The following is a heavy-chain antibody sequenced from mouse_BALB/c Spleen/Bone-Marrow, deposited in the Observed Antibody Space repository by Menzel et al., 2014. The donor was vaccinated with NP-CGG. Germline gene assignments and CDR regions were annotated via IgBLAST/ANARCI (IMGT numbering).Heavy chain of an antibody. J-gene: IGHJ2*01. Sequence: EVQRVESGPELVKPGASVKISCKASGYTFTDYNMHWVKQSHGKSLEWIGYIYPNNGGTGYNQKFKSKATVTADNSSSTAYKELRSLTSEDSAVYYCARRGSPYYFDYWGQGTTLTVSS. CDR2: IYPNNGGT. D-gene: IGHD1-1*02. CDR1: GYTFTDYN. V-gene: IGHV1S29*02. CDR3: ARRGSPYYFDY.